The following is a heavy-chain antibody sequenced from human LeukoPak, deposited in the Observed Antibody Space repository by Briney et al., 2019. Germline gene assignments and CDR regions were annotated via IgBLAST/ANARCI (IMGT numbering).Heavy chain of an antibody. CDR1: GGSFSGYY. CDR3: ARMGDYGGNTDAFDI. J-gene: IGHJ3*02. Sequence: SETLSLTCAVYGGSFSGYYWSWIRQPPGKGLEWIGEINHSGSTNYNPSLKSRVTISVDTSKNQFSLKLSSVTAADTAVYYCARMGDYGGNTDAFDIWGQGTMVTVSS. CDR2: INHSGST. V-gene: IGHV4-34*01. D-gene: IGHD4-23*01.